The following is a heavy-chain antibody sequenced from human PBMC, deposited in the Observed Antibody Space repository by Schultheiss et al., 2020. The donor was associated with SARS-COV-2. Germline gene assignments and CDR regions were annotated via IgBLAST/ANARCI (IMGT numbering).Heavy chain of an antibody. J-gene: IGHJ4*02. D-gene: IGHD3-9*01. V-gene: IGHV4-59*12. Sequence: SETLSLTCTVSGGSISSYYWSWIRQPPGKGLEWIGYIYYSGSTNYNPSLKSRVTISVDTSKNQFSLKLSSVTAADTAVYYCARAPPWPRFLTGYYKPKYYFDYWGQGTLVTVSS. CDR2: IYYSGST. CDR3: ARAPPWPRFLTGYYKPKYYFDY. CDR1: GGSISSYY.